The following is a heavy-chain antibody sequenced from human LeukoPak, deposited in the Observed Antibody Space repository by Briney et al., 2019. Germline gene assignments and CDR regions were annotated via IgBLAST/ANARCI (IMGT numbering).Heavy chain of an antibody. V-gene: IGHV3-7*01. CDR2: IKQDGSEK. CDR3: ASSWGSYRYLRH. CDR1: GFTFSSYW. J-gene: IGHJ4*02. Sequence: GGSLRLSCAASGFTFSSYWMSWVRQAPGKGLEWAANIKQDGSEKYYVDSVKGRFTISRDNAKNSLYLQMNSLRAEDTAVYYCASSWGSYRYLRHWGQGTLVTVSS. D-gene: IGHD3-16*02.